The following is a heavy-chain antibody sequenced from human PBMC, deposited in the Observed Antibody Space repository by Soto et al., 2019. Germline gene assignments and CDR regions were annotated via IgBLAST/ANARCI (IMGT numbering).Heavy chain of an antibody. Sequence: QVQLVESGGGVVQPGRSLRLSCAASGFTFSSYGMHWVRQAPGKGLEWVAIISYDGSNKYYADSVKGRFTISRDNSKNTLYLQMNGLRAEDTAVYYCAKEQPIWSGPNGDPYGMDVW. CDR3: AKEQPIWSGPNGDPYGMDV. D-gene: IGHD3-3*01. CDR1: GFTFSSYG. V-gene: IGHV3-30*18. CDR2: ISYDGSNK. J-gene: IGHJ6*01.